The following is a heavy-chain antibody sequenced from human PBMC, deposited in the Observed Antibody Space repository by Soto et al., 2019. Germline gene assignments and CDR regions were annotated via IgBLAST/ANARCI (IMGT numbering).Heavy chain of an antibody. D-gene: IGHD6-19*01. CDR3: TSGWPRGSPTREFDY. CDR1: GFTFGDYA. J-gene: IGHJ4*02. V-gene: IGHV3-49*04. Sequence: PGGSLRLSCTASGFTFGDYAMSWVRQAPGKGLEWVGFIRSKAYGGTTEYAASVKGRFTISRDDSKSIAYLQMNSLKTEDTAVYYCTSGWPRGSPTREFDYWGQGTLVTVSS. CDR2: IRSKAYGGTT.